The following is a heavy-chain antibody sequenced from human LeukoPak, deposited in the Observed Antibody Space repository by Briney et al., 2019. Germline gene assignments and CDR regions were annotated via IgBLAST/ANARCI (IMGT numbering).Heavy chain of an antibody. V-gene: IGHV3-7*01. D-gene: IGHD3-10*01. CDR3: ARTVRGVMAHLDY. J-gene: IGHJ4*02. CDR1: GFTFSSFW. CDR2: IKHGGSEK. Sequence: PGGSLRLSCAVSGFTFSSFWMSWVRQAPGKGLEWVANIKHGGSEKYYVDSVKGRFTISRDDARNSLCLQMNNLRAEDTAVYYCARTVRGVMAHLDYWGQGTPVTVSS.